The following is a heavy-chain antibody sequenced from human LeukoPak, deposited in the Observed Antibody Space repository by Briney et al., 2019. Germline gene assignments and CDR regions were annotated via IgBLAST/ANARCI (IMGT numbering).Heavy chain of an antibody. D-gene: IGHD4-11*01. CDR1: GGSISSYY. Sequence: SETLSPTCTVSGGSISSYYWSWIRQPSEKGLVWIGYIYYSGSTNYNPSLKSRVTISVDTSKNQFSLKLSSVTAADTAVYYCARWVYSNYDPYWYFDLWGRGTLVTVSS. V-gene: IGHV4-59*01. J-gene: IGHJ2*01. CDR2: IYYSGST. CDR3: ARWVYSNYDPYWYFDL.